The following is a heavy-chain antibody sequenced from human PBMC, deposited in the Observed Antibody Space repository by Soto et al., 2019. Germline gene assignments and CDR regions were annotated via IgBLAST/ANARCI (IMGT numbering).Heavy chain of an antibody. D-gene: IGHD3-22*01. CDR1: GGSISSYY. CDR3: ARNSGPDEHDSSGYFPFDY. V-gene: IGHV4-59*01. Sequence: ASETLSLTCTVSGGSISSYYWSWIRQPPGKGLEWIGYIYYSGSTNYNPSLKSRVTILVDTSKNQFSLKLSSVIAADTAVYYCARNSGPDEHDSSGYFPFDYWGQGTLVTVSS. J-gene: IGHJ4*02. CDR2: IYYSGST.